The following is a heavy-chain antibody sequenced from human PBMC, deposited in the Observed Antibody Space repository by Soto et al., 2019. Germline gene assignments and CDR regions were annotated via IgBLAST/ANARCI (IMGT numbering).Heavy chain of an antibody. CDR3: ARDGVGATHAFYI. Sequence: EVQLVESGGGLIQPGGYLRLSCAASGFTVSSNYMSWVRQAPGKGLEWVSVIYSGGSTYYADSVKGRFTIARDNSKNTRYLQLISLRAEDTAVYYWARDGVGATHAFYIWGQGTMFTVSS. V-gene: IGHV3-53*01. J-gene: IGHJ3*02. D-gene: IGHD1-26*01. CDR1: GFTVSSNY. CDR2: IYSGGST.